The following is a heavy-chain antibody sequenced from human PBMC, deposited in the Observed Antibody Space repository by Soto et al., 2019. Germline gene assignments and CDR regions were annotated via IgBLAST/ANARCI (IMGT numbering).Heavy chain of an antibody. D-gene: IGHD6-19*01. CDR2: IIPIFGTA. J-gene: IGHJ4*02. CDR3: ARSVGIAVAGTLEALPGY. Sequence: SVKVSCKASGGTFSSYAISWVRQAPGQGLEWMGGIIPIFGTANYAQKFQGRVTITADKSTSTAYMELSSLRSEDTAVYYCARSVGIAVAGTLEALPGYWGQGTLVTVSS. CDR1: GGTFSSYA. V-gene: IGHV1-69*06.